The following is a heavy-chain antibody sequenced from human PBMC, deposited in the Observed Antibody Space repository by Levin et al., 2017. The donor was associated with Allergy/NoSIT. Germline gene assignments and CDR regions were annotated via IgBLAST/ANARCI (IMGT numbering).Heavy chain of an antibody. CDR1: GFTFDDYA. CDR2: ISWNSGSI. CDR3: AKDVQYYYDSSGHYFDY. D-gene: IGHD3-22*01. Sequence: SLKISCAASGFTFDDYAMHWVRQAPGKGLEWVSGISWNSGSIGYADSVKGRFTISRDNAKNSLYLQMNSLRAEDTALYYCAKDVQYYYDSSGHYFDYWGQGTLVTVSS. J-gene: IGHJ4*02. V-gene: IGHV3-9*01.